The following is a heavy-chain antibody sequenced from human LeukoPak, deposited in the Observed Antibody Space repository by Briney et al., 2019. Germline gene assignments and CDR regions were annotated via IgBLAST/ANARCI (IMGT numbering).Heavy chain of an antibody. D-gene: IGHD1-1*01. J-gene: IGHJ4*02. V-gene: IGHV4-39*07. CDR2: IYYSGST. Sequence: SETLSLTCTVSGGSISSSSYYWGWIRQPPGKGLEWIGSIYYSGSTYYNPSLKSRVTISVDTSKNQFSLKLSSVTAADTAVYYCAREGPEGAVHFDYWGQGTLVTVSS. CDR3: AREGPEGAVHFDY. CDR1: GGSISSSSYY.